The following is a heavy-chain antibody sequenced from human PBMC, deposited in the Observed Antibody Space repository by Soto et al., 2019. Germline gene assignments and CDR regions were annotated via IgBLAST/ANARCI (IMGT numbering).Heavy chain of an antibody. J-gene: IGHJ5*02. CDR1: SYG. D-gene: IGHD3-10*01. CDR3: ARDALVYGSGSYWFDP. V-gene: IGHV3-33*01. Sequence: SYGMHWVRQAPGEGLEWVAVIWYDGSNKYYADSVKGRFTISRDNSKNTLYLQMNSLRAEDTAVYYCARDALVYGSGSYWFDPWGQGTLVTVSS. CDR2: IWYDGSNK.